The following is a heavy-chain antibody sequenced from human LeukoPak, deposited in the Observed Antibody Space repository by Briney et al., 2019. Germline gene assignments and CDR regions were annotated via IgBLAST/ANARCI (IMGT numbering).Heavy chain of an antibody. D-gene: IGHD3-22*01. V-gene: IGHV5-51*01. Sequence: GESLKISCKGSGYTFTNYWIGWVRQMPGKGLEWMGVIYPGDSDTRYSPSFQGQVTISADKSISTAYLLWSSLKASDTAIYYCARPFYTYDSSAHFEYWGQGTLVTVSS. CDR2: IYPGDSDT. J-gene: IGHJ4*02. CDR3: ARPFYTYDSSAHFEY. CDR1: GYTFTNYW.